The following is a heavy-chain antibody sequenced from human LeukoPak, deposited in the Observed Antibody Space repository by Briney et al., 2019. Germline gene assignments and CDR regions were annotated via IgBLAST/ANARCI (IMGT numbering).Heavy chain of an antibody. Sequence: GGSLRLSCAASGFTFSSYWMHWVRQAPGKGLVWVSRINSDGSSTSYADSVKGRFTISRDDAKNTLYLQMNSLRAEDTAVYYCAREPRGYNYGTIDYWGQGTLVTVSS. CDR1: GFTFSSYW. V-gene: IGHV3-74*01. CDR2: INSDGSST. D-gene: IGHD5-18*01. J-gene: IGHJ4*02. CDR3: AREPRGYNYGTIDY.